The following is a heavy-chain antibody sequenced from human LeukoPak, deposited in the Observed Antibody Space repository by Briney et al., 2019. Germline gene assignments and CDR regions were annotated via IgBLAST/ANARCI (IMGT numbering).Heavy chain of an antibody. J-gene: IGHJ4*02. Sequence: QAGGSLRLSCAASGFTFSIYAMSWVRQGPGKGLEWVSSISGSGATTFYADSVKGRFTISRDTSRNTLNLRMNSLRAEDTAVYYCAKHELPDYFYFPYWGQGALVAVSS. CDR3: AKHELPDYFYFPY. CDR2: ISGSGATT. D-gene: IGHD2/OR15-2a*01. CDR1: GFTFSIYA. V-gene: IGHV3-23*01.